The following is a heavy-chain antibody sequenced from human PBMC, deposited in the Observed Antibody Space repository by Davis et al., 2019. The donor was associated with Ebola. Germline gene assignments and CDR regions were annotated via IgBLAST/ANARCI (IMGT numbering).Heavy chain of an antibody. J-gene: IGHJ6*02. CDR2: INPNSGGT. D-gene: IGHD6-19*01. Sequence: AASVKVSCKASGYTFTGYYMHWVRQAPGQGLEWMGRINPNSGGTNYAQKFQGRVTMTRDTSISTAYMELSSLRSEDTAVYYCARDPWYSSGRRVRGMDVWGQGTTVTVSS. CDR1: GYTFTGYY. CDR3: ARDPWYSSGRRVRGMDV. V-gene: IGHV1-2*06.